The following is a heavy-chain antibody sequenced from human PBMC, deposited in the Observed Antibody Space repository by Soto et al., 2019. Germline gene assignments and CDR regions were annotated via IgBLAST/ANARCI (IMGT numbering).Heavy chain of an antibody. J-gene: IGHJ4*02. Sequence: SVKVSCQASGYTLTSYGISWVRQAPGQGLEWMGWISAYNGNTNYAQKLQGRVTMTTDTSTSTAYMELRSLRSDDTAVYYCARDSPSPYYYDSSGYGLFDYWGQGTLVTVSS. CDR2: ISAYNGNT. CDR3: ARDSPSPYYYDSSGYGLFDY. CDR1: GYTLTSYG. D-gene: IGHD3-22*01. V-gene: IGHV1-18*04.